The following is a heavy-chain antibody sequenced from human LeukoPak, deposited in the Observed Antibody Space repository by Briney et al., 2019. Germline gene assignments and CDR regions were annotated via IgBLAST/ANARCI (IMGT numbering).Heavy chain of an antibody. CDR3: ATGDYFGDQFDY. D-gene: IGHD3-16*01. Sequence: GGSLRLSCTASGLSFERMYMSWVRQAPGKGLEWVGRMKSNADGGSTDYAAAVKGRFSISRDDSKATLFLQMNSLKIDDTAVYCATGDYFGDQFDYWGQGVLVTVSS. J-gene: IGHJ4*02. V-gene: IGHV3-15*01. CDR1: GLSFERMY. CDR2: MKSNADGGST.